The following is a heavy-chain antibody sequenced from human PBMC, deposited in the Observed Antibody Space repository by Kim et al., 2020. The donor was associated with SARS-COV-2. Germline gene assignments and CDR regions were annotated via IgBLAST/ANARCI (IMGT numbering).Heavy chain of an antibody. V-gene: IGHV1-18*01. J-gene: IGHJ4*02. Sequence: NDAPKLKGRVTMTTDTSTSTAYMELRSLRSDDTAVYYCARVTLDSCRFDYWGQGTLLIVSS. D-gene: IGHD2-2*01. CDR3: ARVTLDSCRFDY.